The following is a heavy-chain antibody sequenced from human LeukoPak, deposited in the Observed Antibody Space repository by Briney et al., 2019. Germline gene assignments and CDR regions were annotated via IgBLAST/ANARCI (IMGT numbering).Heavy chain of an antibody. J-gene: IGHJ5*02. Sequence: PGGSLRLSCAASGLTFSSYAMTWVRQAPGKGLEWVSAITSSGGNTYYADSVKGRFTISRDNSKTTLFLQLNSLRAEDTAVYYCAKGVRVTGDTSHWFDPWGQGTLVTVSS. V-gene: IGHV3-23*01. CDR3: AKGVRVTGDTSHWFDP. CDR1: GLTFSSYA. CDR2: ITSSGGNT. D-gene: IGHD7-27*01.